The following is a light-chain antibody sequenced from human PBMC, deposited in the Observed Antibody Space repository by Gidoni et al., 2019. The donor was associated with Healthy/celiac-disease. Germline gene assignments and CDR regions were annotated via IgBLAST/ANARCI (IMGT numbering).Light chain of an antibody. CDR1: QSISSY. CDR3: QQSYSTPAT. J-gene: IGKJ4*01. Sequence: DIQMTQSPSSLSASVGDRVTITCRASQSISSYLNWYQQKPGKAPKLLIYAASSLQSGVQSRFSGSGSGTDFTLTISSLQPEDFATYYCQQSYSTPATFXGXTKVEIK. CDR2: AAS. V-gene: IGKV1-39*01.